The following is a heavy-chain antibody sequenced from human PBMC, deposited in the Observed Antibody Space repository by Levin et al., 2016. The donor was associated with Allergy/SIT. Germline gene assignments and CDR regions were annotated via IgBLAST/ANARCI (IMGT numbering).Heavy chain of an antibody. V-gene: IGHV3-48*01. J-gene: IGHJ4*02. CDR2: ISSSSSTI. D-gene: IGHD4-23*01. Sequence: WIRQPPGKGLEWVSYISSSSSTIYYADSVKGRFTISRDNAKNSLYLQMNSLRAEDTAVYYCARGTRYGGNLGYFDYWGQGTLVTVSS. CDR3: ARGTRYGGNLGYFDY.